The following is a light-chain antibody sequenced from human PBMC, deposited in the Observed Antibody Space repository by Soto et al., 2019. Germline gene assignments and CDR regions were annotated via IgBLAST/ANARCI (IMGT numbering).Light chain of an antibody. V-gene: IGLV1-47*01. Sequence: QSVLTQPPSASGTPGQRVTISCSGSSTNIGNNYVYWHQQLPGTAPRVLISRNDQLPSGVPDRFSGSKSGTSASLAISGLRSEDEGDYYCAAWDDSLRGYVFGTGTKLTVL. CDR2: RND. J-gene: IGLJ1*01. CDR1: STNIGNNY. CDR3: AAWDDSLRGYV.